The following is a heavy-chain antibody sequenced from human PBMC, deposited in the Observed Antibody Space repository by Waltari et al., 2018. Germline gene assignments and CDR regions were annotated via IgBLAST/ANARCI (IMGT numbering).Heavy chain of an antibody. J-gene: IGHJ4*02. CDR3: ARLHRGLAFDY. CDR2: IYYSGNT. CDR1: GRSISSGGYY. Sequence: QVQLQDSGPGLLKPSQTLSLTCTVSGRSISSGGYYWSWIRQHPGKGLEWLGYIYYSGNTYYKPYLKGLVTISGDTSKNQFSLKLSSVTAEDTAVYYCARLHRGLAFDYWGQGTLVTVSS. D-gene: IGHD6-19*01. V-gene: IGHV4-31*01.